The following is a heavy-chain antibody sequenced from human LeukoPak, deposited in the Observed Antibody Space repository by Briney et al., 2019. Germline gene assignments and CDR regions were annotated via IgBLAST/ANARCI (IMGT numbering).Heavy chain of an antibody. J-gene: IGHJ6*03. CDR3: ARDSRGDGYEYGYYYMDV. Sequence: SETLSLTCTVSGGSISSYYWSWIRQSPGKGLEWIGYIYNSGSTNYNPSLKSRVTISVDTSKNQFSLKLSSVTAADTAVYYCARDSRGDGYEYGYYYMDVWGKGTTVTVSS. CDR1: GGSISSYY. V-gene: IGHV4-59*01. D-gene: IGHD5-24*01. CDR2: IYNSGST.